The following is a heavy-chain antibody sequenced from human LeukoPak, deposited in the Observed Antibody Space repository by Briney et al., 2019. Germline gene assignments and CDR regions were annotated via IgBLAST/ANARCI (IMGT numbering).Heavy chain of an antibody. V-gene: IGHV4-59*08. Sequence: PSETLSLTCTVSGGSISSDYWSWIRQPPGKGLEWIGYINYSGNTNSNPSLKSRVTISVDTSKNQISLKLSSVTAADTAVYYCAGHRPGERRFDPWGQGTLVTVSS. J-gene: IGHJ5*02. CDR3: AGHRPGERRFDP. D-gene: IGHD3-16*01. CDR1: GGSISSDY. CDR2: INYSGNT.